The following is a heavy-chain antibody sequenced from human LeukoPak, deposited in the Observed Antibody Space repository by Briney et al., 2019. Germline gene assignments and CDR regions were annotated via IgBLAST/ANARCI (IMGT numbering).Heavy chain of an antibody. CDR1: GGSISSGGYY. CDR2: IYYSGST. V-gene: IGHV4-31*03. D-gene: IGHD6-19*01. CDR3: ARAYSSGWSRSPHFDY. J-gene: IGHJ4*02. Sequence: PSETPSLTCTVSGGSISSGGYYWSWIRQHPGKGLEWIGYIYYSGSTYYNPSLKSRVTISVDTSKNQFSLKLSSVTAADTAVYYCARAYSSGWSRSPHFDYWGQGTLVTVSS.